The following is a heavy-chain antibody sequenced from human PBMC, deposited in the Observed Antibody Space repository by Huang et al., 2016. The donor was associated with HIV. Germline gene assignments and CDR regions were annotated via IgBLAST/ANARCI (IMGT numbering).Heavy chain of an antibody. Sequence: QLQLQESGPGQVKPSETLSLTCTVSGDFISSTNYYWGWIRQSPGKGLEGVGRGYQSGITNYNPSLKGRVTLSVDTSRNQVSLRLNSVTAADTAVYYGASQHRGAAATWFWGRGTQVAVSS. J-gene: IGHJ4*02. D-gene: IGHD6-25*01. CDR3: ASQHRGAAATWF. CDR2: GYQSGIT. V-gene: IGHV4-39*01. CDR1: GDFISSTNYY.